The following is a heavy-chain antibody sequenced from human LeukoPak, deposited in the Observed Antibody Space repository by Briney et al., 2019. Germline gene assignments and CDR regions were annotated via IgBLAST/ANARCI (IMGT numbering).Heavy chain of an antibody. V-gene: IGHV1-8*03. Sequence: ASVKVSCKASGYTFTSYDINWVRQATGQGLEWMGWMNPNSGNTGYAQKFQGRVTITRNTSISTAYMELSSLRSEDTAVYYCARGTGSSWYGPYYFDYWGQGTLVTVSS. CDR3: ARGTGSSWYGPYYFDY. CDR1: GYTFTSYD. CDR2: MNPNSGNT. D-gene: IGHD6-13*01. J-gene: IGHJ4*02.